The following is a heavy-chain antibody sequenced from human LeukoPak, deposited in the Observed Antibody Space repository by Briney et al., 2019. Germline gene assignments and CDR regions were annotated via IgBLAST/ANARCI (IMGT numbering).Heavy chain of an antibody. Sequence: SETLSLTCAVSGGSISSNNWWIWVRQSPEKGLEWIGEIYHDGSTNYNPSLKSRVTISMDKSKNQLSLKLNFVTAADTAVYYCARDYSWTIFGVVDYFDYWGQGTLVTVSS. CDR2: IYHDGST. J-gene: IGHJ4*02. V-gene: IGHV4-4*02. D-gene: IGHD3-3*01. CDR3: ARDYSWTIFGVVDYFDY. CDR1: GGSISSNNW.